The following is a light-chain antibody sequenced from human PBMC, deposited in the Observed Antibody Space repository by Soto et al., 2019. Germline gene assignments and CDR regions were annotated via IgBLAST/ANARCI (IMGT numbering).Light chain of an antibody. CDR3: ASYAGSKGVL. CDR1: GSDVGNYYY. Sequence: QSALTQPPSASGSPGQSVTISCTGTGSDVGNYYYVSWYQQHPGKAPKLVLYEVNKRPSGVPDRFSGSKSGNTASLTVSGLQAEDEADYYCASYAGSKGVLFGGGTKLTVL. CDR2: EVN. J-gene: IGLJ3*02. V-gene: IGLV2-8*01.